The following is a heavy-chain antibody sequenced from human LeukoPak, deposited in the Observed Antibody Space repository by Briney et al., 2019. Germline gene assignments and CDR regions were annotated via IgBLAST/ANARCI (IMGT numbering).Heavy chain of an antibody. CDR3: AKDVEELLWFGELNRFDP. CDR2: ISGSGGST. V-gene: IGHV3-23*01. Sequence: GGSLRLSCAASGFTFSSYAMSWVRQAPGKGLEWVSAISGSGGSTYYADSVKGRFTISRDNSKNTLYLQMNSLRAEDTAVYYCAKDVEELLWFGELNRFDPWGQGHVVSVSS. CDR1: GFTFSSYA. J-gene: IGHJ5*02. D-gene: IGHD3-10*01.